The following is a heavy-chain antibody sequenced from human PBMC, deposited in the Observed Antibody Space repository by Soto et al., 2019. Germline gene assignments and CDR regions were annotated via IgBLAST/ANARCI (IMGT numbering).Heavy chain of an antibody. Sequence: LSLTCAVSDGSLSSVASACNWIRQQPGKGVEWIGYIYHGGTTYYISSLKSSVTMSVDSDKTQFSLNLRSVTAADKDVYFCARGEYSYDAPFDYWGQGTLVTVSS. CDR3: ARGEYSYDAPFDY. CDR1: DGSLSSVASA. CDR2: IYHGGTT. D-gene: IGHD5-18*01. J-gene: IGHJ4*02. V-gene: IGHV4-30-2*01.